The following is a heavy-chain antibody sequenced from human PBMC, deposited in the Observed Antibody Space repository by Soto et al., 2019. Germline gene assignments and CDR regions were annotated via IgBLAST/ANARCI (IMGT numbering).Heavy chain of an antibody. D-gene: IGHD2-2*01. Sequence: QVQLQESGPGLVKPSGTLSLTCAVSGGSISSSNWWSWVRQPPGKGLEWIGEIYHSGSTNYNPSLTSRVTISVDKSTNQFSLKLSSVTAADTAVYYCARVVGGYYYGMDVWGQGTTVTVSS. J-gene: IGHJ6*02. CDR2: IYHSGST. CDR1: GGSISSSNW. V-gene: IGHV4-4*02. CDR3: ARVVGGYYYGMDV.